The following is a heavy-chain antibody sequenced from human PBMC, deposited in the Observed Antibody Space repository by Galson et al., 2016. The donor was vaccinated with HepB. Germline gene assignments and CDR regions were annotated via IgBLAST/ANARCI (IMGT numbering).Heavy chain of an antibody. D-gene: IGHD3-22*01. CDR2: ISWNSGNI. CDR1: GFTFDDYA. CDR3: VKDTRMDYYDKSPRFYYYGMDV. V-gene: IGHV3-9*01. J-gene: IGHJ6*02. Sequence: SLRLSCAASGFTFDDYAMHWVRQAPGKGLEWVSGISWNSGNIGYADSVTGRFTISRDNAKNSLYLQMDSLRAEETAFYYCVKDTRMDYYDKSPRFYYYGMDVWGQGTTVTVS.